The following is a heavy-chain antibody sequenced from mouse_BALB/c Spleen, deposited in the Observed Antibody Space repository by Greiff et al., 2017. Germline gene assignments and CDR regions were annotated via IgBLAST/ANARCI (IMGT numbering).Heavy chain of an antibody. Sequence: VQLQQSGPELVKPGASVKISCKASGYSFTGYYMHWVKQSHVKSLEWIGRINPYNGATSYNQNFKDKASLTVDKSSSTAYMELHSLTSEDSAVYYCARGLTGTGAMDYWGQGTSVTVSS. CDR1: GYSFTGYY. CDR2: INPYNGAT. J-gene: IGHJ4*01. CDR3: ARGLTGTGAMDY. V-gene: IGHV1-31*01. D-gene: IGHD4-1*01.